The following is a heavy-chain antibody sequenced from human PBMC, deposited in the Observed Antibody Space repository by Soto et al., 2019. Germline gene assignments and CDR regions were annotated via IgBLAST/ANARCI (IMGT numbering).Heavy chain of an antibody. V-gene: IGHV1-18*01. J-gene: IGHJ5*02. CDR1: GYTFTNYG. CDR2: ISGYNGKT. D-gene: IGHD1-1*01. CDR3: ARDGFMPNEIPVCRAKFDP. Sequence: QVQLVQSGAEVKKPGASVKVSCKASGYTFTNYGISGVRQAPGQGLEWMGRISGYNGKTDYSHNFQGRITLTTDTSTSTAYMEVRSLRSDDTAVYYCARDGFMPNEIPVCRAKFDPWGQGTLVTVSS.